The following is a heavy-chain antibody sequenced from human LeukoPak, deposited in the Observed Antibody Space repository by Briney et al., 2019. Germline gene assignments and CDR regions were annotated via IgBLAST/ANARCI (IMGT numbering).Heavy chain of an antibody. Sequence: GGSLRLSCAASGFTFSSYAMTWVRQAPGKGLEWVSAISTSGGDTLYADSVRGRLTISRDNSKNTLYLQMSSLRDEDTAIYYCTRGGNYGPLDSWGQGNLVTVSS. CDR2: ISTSGGDT. D-gene: IGHD1-7*01. V-gene: IGHV3-23*01. CDR1: GFTFSSYA. CDR3: TRGGNYGPLDS. J-gene: IGHJ4*02.